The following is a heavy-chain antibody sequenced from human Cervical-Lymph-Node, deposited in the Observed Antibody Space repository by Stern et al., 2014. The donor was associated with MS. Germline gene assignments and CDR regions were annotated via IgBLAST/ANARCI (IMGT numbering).Heavy chain of an antibody. CDR1: GDSLSSGAYY. J-gene: IGHJ6*02. CDR3: AREWRSSQCYGLYV. D-gene: IGHD6-13*01. CDR2: VFYSGRT. V-gene: IGHV4-31*03. Sequence: VQLVESGPGLVKASQTLSLTCSVSGDSLSSGAYYWTWIRQHPGEGLEWIGNVFYSGRTHYNPSLKSRVTLRLDTSKSQFSLSLTSVTAADAAMYYCAREWRSSQCYGLYVWGQGTTVTVS.